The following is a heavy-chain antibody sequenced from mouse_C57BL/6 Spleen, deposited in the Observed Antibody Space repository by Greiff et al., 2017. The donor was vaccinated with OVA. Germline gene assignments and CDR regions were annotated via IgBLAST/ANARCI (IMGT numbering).Heavy chain of an antibody. J-gene: IGHJ4*01. CDR2: IDPSDSYT. CDR3: ARGARSMDY. CDR1: GYTFTSYW. V-gene: IGHV1-69*01. Sequence: VQLQQPGAELVMPGASVKLSCKASGYTFTSYWMHWVKQRPGQGLEWIGEIDPSDSYTNYNQKFKGKSTLTVDKSSSTAYMQLSSLTSEDSAVXDCARGARSMDYWGQGTSVTVSS.